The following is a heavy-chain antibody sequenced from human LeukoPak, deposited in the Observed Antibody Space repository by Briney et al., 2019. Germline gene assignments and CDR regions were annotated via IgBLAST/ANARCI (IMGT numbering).Heavy chain of an antibody. CDR1: GFTFDDYG. D-gene: IGHD6-6*01. Sequence: GGSLRLSCAASGFTFDDYGMSWVRQAPGKGLEWVSGINWNGGSTGYADSVKGRFTISRDNAKNSLYLQMNSLRAEDTALYYCASGMESIAARVGHYYYMDVWGKGTTVTVSS. J-gene: IGHJ6*03. CDR2: INWNGGST. CDR3: ASGMESIAARVGHYYYMDV. V-gene: IGHV3-20*04.